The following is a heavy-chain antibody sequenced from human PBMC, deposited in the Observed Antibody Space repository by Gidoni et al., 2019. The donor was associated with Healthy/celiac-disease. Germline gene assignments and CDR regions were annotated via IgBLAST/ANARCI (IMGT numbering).Heavy chain of an antibody. CDR1: GFPFSSYG. V-gene: IGHV3-33*01. Sequence: QVQLVESGGGVVQPGRSLRLSCAASGFPFSSYGMHWVRQAPGKGLEWVAVIWYDGSNKYYADSVKGRFTISRDNSKNTLYLQMNSLRAEDTAVYYCAREMTTVTTNDAFDIWGQGTMVTVSS. CDR3: AREMTTVTTNDAFDI. D-gene: IGHD4-17*01. CDR2: IWYDGSNK. J-gene: IGHJ3*02.